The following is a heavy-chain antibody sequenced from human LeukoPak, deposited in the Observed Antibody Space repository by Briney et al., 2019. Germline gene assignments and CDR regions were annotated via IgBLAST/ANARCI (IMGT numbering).Heavy chain of an antibody. CDR2: IHYSGST. J-gene: IGHJ4*02. Sequence: SETLSLTCTVPGGSISITSYYWGWVRQPPGAGLEWIGSIHYSGSTYYNPSLKSRVTISVDTSKNQFSLKLTSVTAADTAVYFCARHEFNWNLVRPYYFDYWGQGTLVTVSS. D-gene: IGHD1-20*01. CDR3: ARHEFNWNLVRPYYFDY. V-gene: IGHV4-39*01. CDR1: GGSISITSYY.